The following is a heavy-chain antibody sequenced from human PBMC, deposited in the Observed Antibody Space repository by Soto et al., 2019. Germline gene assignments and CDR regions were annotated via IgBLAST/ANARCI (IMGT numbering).Heavy chain of an antibody. V-gene: IGHV4-34*01. CDR3: ARAVYSSSWYL. J-gene: IGHJ5*02. CDR1: GGSFSGYY. D-gene: IGHD6-13*01. CDR2: INHSGST. Sequence: SETLSLTCAVYGGSFSGYYWSWIRQPPGKGLEWIGEINHSGSTNYNPSLKSRVTISVDTSKNQFSLKLSSVTAADTAVYYCARAVYSSSWYLWGQGTLVTVSS.